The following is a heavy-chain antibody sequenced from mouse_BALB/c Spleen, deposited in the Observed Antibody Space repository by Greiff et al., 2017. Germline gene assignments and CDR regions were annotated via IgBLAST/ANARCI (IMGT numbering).Heavy chain of an antibody. Sequence: VQLKESGAELVKPGASVKLSCTASGFNIKDTYMHWVKQRPEQGLEWIGRIDPANGNTKYDPKFQGKATITADTSSNTAYLQLSSLTSEDTAVYYCASSEDYSYARDYWGQGTSVTVSS. D-gene: IGHD1-1*01. CDR3: ASSEDYSYARDY. CDR2: IDPANGNT. V-gene: IGHV14-3*02. CDR1: GFNIKDTY. J-gene: IGHJ4*01.